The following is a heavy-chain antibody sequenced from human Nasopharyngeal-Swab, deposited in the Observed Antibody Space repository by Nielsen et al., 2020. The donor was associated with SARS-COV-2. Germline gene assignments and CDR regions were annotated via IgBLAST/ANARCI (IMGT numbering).Heavy chain of an antibody. J-gene: IGHJ5*02. CDR3: ARYRSSNGWPQGNWFDP. CDR2: IYYSGTT. Sequence: WSRQPPGKGLQWIGNIYYSGTTNYNPSLKSRVTILLDISKNQFSLKLNSVTAADTAVYYCARYRSSNGWPQGNWFDPWGQGTLVTVSS. D-gene: IGHD6-19*01. V-gene: IGHV4-39*07.